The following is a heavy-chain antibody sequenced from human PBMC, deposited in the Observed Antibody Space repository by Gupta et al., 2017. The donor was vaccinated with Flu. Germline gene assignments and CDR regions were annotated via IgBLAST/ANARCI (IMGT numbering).Heavy chain of an antibody. D-gene: IGHD4-17*01. Sequence: QLLLQESGPGLVKPSETLSLTCTVSGGSIVSSDYYWSWVRQPPGKGLEYIGSVYYVGSTYYNVFLESRVTVSIDTSKNQFSLKMTSVTAADTALYYCARSGDYFDYWGQGALVTVSS. J-gene: IGHJ4*02. CDR2: VYYVGST. CDR1: GGSIVSSDYY. CDR3: ARSGDYFDY. V-gene: IGHV4-39*01.